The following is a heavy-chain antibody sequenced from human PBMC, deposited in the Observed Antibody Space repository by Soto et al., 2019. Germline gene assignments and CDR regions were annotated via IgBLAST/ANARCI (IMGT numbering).Heavy chain of an antibody. CDR2: IIPIFGTA. D-gene: IGHD3-22*01. V-gene: IGHV1-69*13. J-gene: IGHJ3*02. Sequence: GDSVKVSCKASGGTFSSYAISWVRQAPGQGLEWMGGIIPIFGTANYAQKFQGRVTITADESTSTAYMELSSLRSEDTAVYYCARADSPYDAFDIWGQGTMVTVSS. CDR1: GGTFSSYA. CDR3: ARADSPYDAFDI.